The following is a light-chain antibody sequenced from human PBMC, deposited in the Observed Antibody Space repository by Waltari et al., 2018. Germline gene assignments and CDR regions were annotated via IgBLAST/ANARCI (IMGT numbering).Light chain of an antibody. CDR2: VNSDGSH. Sequence: QLMLTQSPSASASLGASVKLTCTLSSGHSSYAIAWLQQQPEKGPRYLMKVNSDGSHIKGDGIPDRFSGSSSGAERYLTISSLQSEDEADYYCQTGGFGIWVFGGGTKLTGL. CDR1: SGHSSYA. V-gene: IGLV4-69*01. CDR3: QTGGFGIWV. J-gene: IGLJ3*02.